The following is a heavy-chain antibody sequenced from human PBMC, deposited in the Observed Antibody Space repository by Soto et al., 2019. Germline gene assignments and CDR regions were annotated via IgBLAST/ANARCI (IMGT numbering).Heavy chain of an antibody. CDR2: IYYSGST. Sequence: QVQLQESGPGLVKPSQTLSLTCTVSGGSISSGGYYWSWIRQHPGKGLEWIGYIYYSGSTYYNPALKSRVNISVDTSKNQFSLKLSSVTAADTAVYYCARKGDFFWFDPWGQGTLVTVSS. D-gene: IGHD3-3*01. J-gene: IGHJ5*02. CDR3: ARKGDFFWFDP. V-gene: IGHV4-31*03. CDR1: GGSISSGGYY.